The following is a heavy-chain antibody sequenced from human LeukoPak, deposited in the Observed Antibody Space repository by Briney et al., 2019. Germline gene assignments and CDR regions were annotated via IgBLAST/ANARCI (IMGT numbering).Heavy chain of an antibody. Sequence: GGSLRLSCAASGFTFGRSWMSWVRQVPGRGLEWLANINQDGSDKTILDSVKGRFTISRDNAKDSLYLQMNSLGAEDTAVYYCARSWSSGYYFDFWGQGTLVTVSS. CDR2: INQDGSDK. V-gene: IGHV3-7*01. CDR1: GFTFGRSW. CDR3: ARSWSSGYYFDF. J-gene: IGHJ4*02. D-gene: IGHD3-22*01.